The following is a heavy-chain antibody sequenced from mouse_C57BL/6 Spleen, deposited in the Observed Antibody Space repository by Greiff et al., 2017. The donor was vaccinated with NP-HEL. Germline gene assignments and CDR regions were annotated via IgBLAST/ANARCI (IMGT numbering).Heavy chain of an antibody. D-gene: IGHD1-1*01. CDR2: IDPSDSYT. V-gene: IGHV1-59*01. CDR1: GYTFTSYW. Sequence: VQLQQPGAELVRPGTSVKLSCKASGYTFTSYWMHWVKQRPGQGLEWIGVIDPSDSYTNYNQKFKGQATLTVDTSSSTAYMQLSSLTSEDSAVYYCARDGLYYGSHYAMDYWGQGTSVTVSS. CDR3: ARDGLYYGSHYAMDY. J-gene: IGHJ4*01.